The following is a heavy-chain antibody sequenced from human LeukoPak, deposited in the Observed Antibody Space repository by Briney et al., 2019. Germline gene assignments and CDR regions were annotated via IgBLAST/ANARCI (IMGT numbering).Heavy chain of an antibody. CDR2: INTNTGNP. D-gene: IGHD3-10*01. Sequence: ASVKVSCKASGYTFNSYALDWVRQAPGQGLEWMGYINTNTGNPTYAQGFTGRFVFSLDTSVSTACLQISSLEAEDTAVYFCARGATMVRGVILPFDYWGQGSLVTVSS. J-gene: IGHJ4*02. CDR3: ARGATMVRGVILPFDY. V-gene: IGHV7-4-1*02. CDR1: GYTFNSYA.